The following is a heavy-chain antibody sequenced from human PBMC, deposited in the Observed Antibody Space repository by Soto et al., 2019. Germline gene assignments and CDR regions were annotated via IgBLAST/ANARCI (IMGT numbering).Heavy chain of an antibody. CDR1: GFTVSSNY. D-gene: IGHD5-18*01. V-gene: IGHV3-53*01. CDR2: IYSGGST. Sequence: PGGSLRLSCAASGFTVSSNYMSWARQAPGKGLEWVSVIYSGGSTYYADSVKGRFTISRDNSKNTLYLQMNSLRAEDTAVYYCARGAMAPYYYYGMDVWGQGTTVTVSS. CDR3: ARGAMAPYYYYGMDV. J-gene: IGHJ6*02.